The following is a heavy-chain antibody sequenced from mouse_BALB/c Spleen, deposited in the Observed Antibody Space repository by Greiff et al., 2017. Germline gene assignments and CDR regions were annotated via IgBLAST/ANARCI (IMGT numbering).Heavy chain of an antibody. CDR1: GYSITSGYY. V-gene: IGHV3-6*02. CDR3: ARKEGVFDY. J-gene: IGHJ2*01. CDR2: ISYDGSN. Sequence: EVQRVESGPGLVKPSQSLSLTCSVPGYSITSGYYWNWIRQFPGNKLAWMGYISYDGSNNYNPSLKNRISITRDTSKNQFFLKLNSVTTEDTATYYCARKEGVFDYWGQGTTLTVSS.